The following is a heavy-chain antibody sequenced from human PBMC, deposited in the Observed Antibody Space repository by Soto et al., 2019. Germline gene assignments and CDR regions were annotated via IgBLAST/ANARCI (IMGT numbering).Heavy chain of an antibody. CDR1: RYTFTGYN. CDR2: INPTSGGT. D-gene: IGHD1-1*01. J-gene: IGHJ4*02. Sequence: ASVPVSCKESRYTFTGYNMHWVRQAPGQGLEWMGWINPTSGGTNYAQKFQGRVTMTRDTSISTAYMKLSRLRSDDTAVYYCARSPGTVNTDEYYFDYWGQGTLVTVSS. V-gene: IGHV1-2*02. CDR3: ARSPGTVNTDEYYFDY.